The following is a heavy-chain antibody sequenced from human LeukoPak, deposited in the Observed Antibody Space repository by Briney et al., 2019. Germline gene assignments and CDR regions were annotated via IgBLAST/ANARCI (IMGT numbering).Heavy chain of an antibody. CDR1: GGTFSSYA. CDR2: IIPIFGTA. J-gene: IGHJ4*02. D-gene: IGHD6-13*01. Sequence: ASVKVSCKASGGTFSSYAISWVRQAPGQGLEWMGGIIPIFGTANYAQKFQGRVTITADESTSTAYMELSSLRSEDTAVYYCARVESSSWSNLDWGQGSLVTVSS. V-gene: IGHV1-69*13. CDR3: ARVESSSWSNLD.